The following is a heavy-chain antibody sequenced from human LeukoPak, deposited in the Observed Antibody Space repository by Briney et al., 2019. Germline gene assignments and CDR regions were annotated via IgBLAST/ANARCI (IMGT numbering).Heavy chain of an antibody. J-gene: IGHJ4*02. CDR2: MSGSGSRT. Sequence: GGSLRLSCAASGFTFNTYAMSWARQAPGKWLEWVSSMSGSGSRTYYADSVKGRFTISRDNSKNTLYLRMNSLRAEDTTLYYCASARGYSSVYKWGQGTLVTVSS. CDR3: ASARGYSSVYK. D-gene: IGHD6-19*01. CDR1: GFTFNTYA. V-gene: IGHV3-23*01.